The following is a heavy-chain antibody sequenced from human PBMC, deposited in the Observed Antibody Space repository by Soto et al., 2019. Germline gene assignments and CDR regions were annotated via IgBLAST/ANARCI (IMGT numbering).Heavy chain of an antibody. V-gene: IGHV3-23*01. CDR3: AKERAKYDILTGYYNEDLFDY. D-gene: IGHD3-9*01. CDR2: ISGSGGST. Sequence: GGSLRLSCAASGFTFSSYAMSWVRQAPGKGLEWVSAISGSGGSTYYADSVKGRFTISRDNSKNTRYLQMNNLRAEDTAVYYCAKERAKYDILTGYYNEDLFDYWGQGTLVTVSS. CDR1: GFTFSSYA. J-gene: IGHJ4*02.